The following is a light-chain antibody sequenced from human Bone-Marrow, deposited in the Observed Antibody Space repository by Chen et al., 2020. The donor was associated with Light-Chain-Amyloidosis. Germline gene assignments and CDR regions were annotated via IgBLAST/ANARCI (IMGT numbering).Light chain of an antibody. CDR1: QTISSNY. J-gene: IGKJ4*01. V-gene: IGKV3-20*01. CDR2: GSS. Sequence: IVLTQSPGTLSLSPGEGANLSCRARQTISSNYLTWYQQKFGQAPRLLIYGSSSRATGIPDRFTGSGSGTDFTLTINRLEPEDVAMYYCQQYGTSPLTFGGGTKVEIK. CDR3: QQYGTSPLT.